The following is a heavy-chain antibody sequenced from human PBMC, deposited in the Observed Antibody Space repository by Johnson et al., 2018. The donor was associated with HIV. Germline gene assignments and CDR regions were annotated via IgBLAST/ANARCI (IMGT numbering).Heavy chain of an antibody. Sequence: QVQLVESGGGVVQPGGSLRLSCAASGFTFSSYGMHWVRQAPGKRLEWVAFIRYDGNSKYYADSVKGRFSVSRDNFKNTLFLQMNSLRVEDTAVYYCARAYNYPIWGQGTMLTVSS. J-gene: IGHJ3*02. V-gene: IGHV3-30*02. D-gene: IGHD1-1*01. CDR1: GFTFSSYG. CDR2: IRYDGNSK. CDR3: ARAYNYPI.